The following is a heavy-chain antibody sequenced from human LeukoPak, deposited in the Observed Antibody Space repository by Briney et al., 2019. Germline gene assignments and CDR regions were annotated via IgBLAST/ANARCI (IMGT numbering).Heavy chain of an antibody. J-gene: IGHJ5*02. CDR2: ISSSSSYI. V-gene: IGHV3-21*01. CDR3: ARALRDYKGFDP. CDR1: GFTFSSYS. D-gene: IGHD4-11*01. Sequence: GGSLRLSCAASGFTFSSYSMHWVRQAPGKGLGWVSSISSSSSYIYYADSVKGRFTISRDNAKNSLYLQMNSLRAEDTAVYYCARALRDYKGFDPWGQGTLVTVSS.